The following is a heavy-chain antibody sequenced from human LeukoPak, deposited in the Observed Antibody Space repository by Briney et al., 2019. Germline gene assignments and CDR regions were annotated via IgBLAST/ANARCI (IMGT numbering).Heavy chain of an antibody. CDR2: IWYDGSNK. J-gene: IGHJ3*02. Sequence: GGSLRLSCAASGFTFSSYGMHWVRQAPGKGLEWVAVIWYDGSNKYYADSVKGRFTISRDNSKNTLYLQMNSLRAEDTAVYYCARENSSSWEARCDAFDIWGQGTMVTVSS. CDR3: ARENSSSWEARCDAFDI. V-gene: IGHV3-33*01. D-gene: IGHD6-13*01. CDR1: GFTFSSYG.